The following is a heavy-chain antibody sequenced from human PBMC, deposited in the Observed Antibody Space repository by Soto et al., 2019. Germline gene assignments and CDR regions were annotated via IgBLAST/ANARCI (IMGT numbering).Heavy chain of an antibody. CDR3: AREGAGSYWFDP. D-gene: IGHD3-10*01. Sequence: LSLTCTISGGSISSGGYYWSWIRQHPTEGLEWIGYIHNSGATYYNPSLNSRVSISVDTSKTQFSLNVYSVTAADTAVYYCAREGAGSYWFDPWGQGVLVTVS. V-gene: IGHV4-31*03. CDR2: IHNSGAT. CDR1: GGSISSGGYY. J-gene: IGHJ5*02.